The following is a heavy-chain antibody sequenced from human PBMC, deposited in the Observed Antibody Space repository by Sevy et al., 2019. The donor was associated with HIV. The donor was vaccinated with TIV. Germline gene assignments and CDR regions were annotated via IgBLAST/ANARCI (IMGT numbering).Heavy chain of an antibody. J-gene: IGHJ4*01. Sequence: GGSLRLSCAASRFTFSSYAMSWVRQAPGKGLEWVSTFSFGCGKINYSDSVKGRFTISRDNSKNTLYLQMNSLRAEDTAVYYCAREGCSKPHDYWGHGTLVTVSS. D-gene: IGHD2-2*01. CDR3: AREGCSKPHDY. CDR2: FSFGCGKI. CDR1: RFTFSSYA. V-gene: IGHV3-23*01.